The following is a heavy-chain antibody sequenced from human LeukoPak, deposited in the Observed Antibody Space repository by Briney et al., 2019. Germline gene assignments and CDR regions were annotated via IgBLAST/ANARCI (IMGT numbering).Heavy chain of an antibody. J-gene: IGHJ3*02. CDR1: GGSISSGDYY. CDR3: ARDEVRVGGDAFDI. CDR2: IDYSGST. V-gene: IGHV4-30-4*08. D-gene: IGHD3-16*01. Sequence: PSETLSLTCTVSGGSISSGDYYWSWIRQPPGKGLAGIGYIDYSGSTYYNPSLKTRVTIAVDTSKNQFSLKVSSVTPADTAVYYCARDEVRVGGDAFDIWGQGTMVTVSS.